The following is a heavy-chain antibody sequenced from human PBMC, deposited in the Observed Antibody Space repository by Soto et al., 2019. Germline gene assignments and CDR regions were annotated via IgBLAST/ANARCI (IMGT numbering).Heavy chain of an antibody. Sequence: GESLKISCKGSGYGFTSYWIGWVRQMPGKGLEWIGLIYPGDSDTRYSPSFQGHVTISVDKSINTAYLQWSSLKASDSAMYYCARRSDCFNLWCQGTLVTVSS. CDR1: GYGFTSYW. J-gene: IGHJ5*02. V-gene: IGHV5-51*01. CDR2: IYPGDSDT. CDR3: ARRSDCFNL.